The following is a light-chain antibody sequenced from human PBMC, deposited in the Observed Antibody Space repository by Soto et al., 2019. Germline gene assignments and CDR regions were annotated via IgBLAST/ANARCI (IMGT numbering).Light chain of an antibody. Sequence: EIVLTQSPGTLSLSPGERATLSCRASQSVSSNYLAWYQQKPGQAPRLLIYGASSRATGIPDRFSGSGSGTDFTLTISSLQPDDIATYYCQQYNTYSRTFGQGTKVEI. J-gene: IGKJ1*01. CDR1: QSVSSNY. CDR2: GAS. V-gene: IGKV3-20*01. CDR3: QQYNTYSRT.